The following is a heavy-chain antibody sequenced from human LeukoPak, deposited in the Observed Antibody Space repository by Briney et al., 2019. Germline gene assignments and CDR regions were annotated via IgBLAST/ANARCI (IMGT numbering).Heavy chain of an antibody. CDR2: ISSSSSYI. CDR1: GFTFSSYS. CDR3: ARDFWSGYYMWDYYYYYMDV. D-gene: IGHD3-3*01. J-gene: IGHJ6*03. Sequence: PGGSLRLSCAASGFTFSSYSMNWVRQAPGKGLEWVSSISSSSSYIHYADSVKGRFTISRDNAKNSLYLQMNSLRAEDTAVYYCARDFWSGYYMWDYYYYYMDVWGKGTTVTVSS. V-gene: IGHV3-21*01.